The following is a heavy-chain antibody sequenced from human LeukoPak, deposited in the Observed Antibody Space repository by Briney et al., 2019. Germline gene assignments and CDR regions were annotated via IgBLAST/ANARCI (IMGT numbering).Heavy chain of an antibody. J-gene: IGHJ4*02. V-gene: IGHV1-46*01. D-gene: IGHD2-2*01. CDR2: INPSGGST. Sequence: ASVKVSCKASGYTFTSYYMHWVRQAPGQGLEWMGIINPSGGSTSYAQKFQGRVTMTRGTSTSTVYMELSSLRSEDTAVYYCAREGGKGYCSSTSCPVTGLDCWGQGTLVTVSS. CDR1: GYTFTSYY. CDR3: AREGGKGYCSSTSCPVTGLDC.